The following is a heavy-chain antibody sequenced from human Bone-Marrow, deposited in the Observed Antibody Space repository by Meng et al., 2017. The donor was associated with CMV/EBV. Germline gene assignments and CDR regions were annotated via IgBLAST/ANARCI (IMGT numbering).Heavy chain of an antibody. CDR3: ARAGYNITIFGVVYGMDV. J-gene: IGHJ6*02. V-gene: IGHV3-20*04. CDR1: GFTFSSYW. CDR2: INWNGGST. Sequence: GESLKISCAASGFTFSSYWLHWVRQAPGKGLEWVSGINWNGGSTGYADSVKGRFTISRDNAKNSLYLQMNSLRAEDTALYYCARAGYNITIFGVVYGMDVWGQGTTVTVSS. D-gene: IGHD3-3*01.